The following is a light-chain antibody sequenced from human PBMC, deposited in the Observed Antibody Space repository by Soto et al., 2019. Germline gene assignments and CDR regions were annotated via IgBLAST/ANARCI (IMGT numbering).Light chain of an antibody. CDR1: QGISNY. Sequence: DIQMTQSPSSLSASAGDRVTISCRASQGISNYLAWYQQKPGKVPKLLIYAASTLQSGVPSRFSGSGSGTDFTLTISSLQPEDVATYYCQKHKTGTFGQGTKVEIK. CDR3: QKHKTGT. V-gene: IGKV1-27*01. J-gene: IGKJ1*01. CDR2: AAS.